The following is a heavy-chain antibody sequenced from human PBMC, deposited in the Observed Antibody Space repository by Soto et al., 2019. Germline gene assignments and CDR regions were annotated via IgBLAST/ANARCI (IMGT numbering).Heavy chain of an antibody. Sequence: EVQLVETGGGLIQPGGSLRLSCAASGFTVSSNYMNWVRQAPGKGLEWLSIIYSDGTTYYADSVKGRFTISRDNFKNTLYLQMNNLRAEDTAVYYCAILRNWGQGTLVTVSS. CDR3: AILRN. J-gene: IGHJ4*02. V-gene: IGHV3-53*02. CDR1: GFTVSSNY. CDR2: IYSDGTT.